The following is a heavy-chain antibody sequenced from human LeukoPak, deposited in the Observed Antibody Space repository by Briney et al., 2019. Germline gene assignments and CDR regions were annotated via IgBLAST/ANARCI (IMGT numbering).Heavy chain of an antibody. Sequence: PSETLSLTCTVSGGSISSSSYYWGWIRRPPGKGLEWIGSIYYSGSTYYNPSLKSRVTISVDTSKNQFSLKLSSVTAADTAVYYCAGQGSSWHAFDIWGQGTMVTVSS. CDR2: IYYSGST. J-gene: IGHJ3*02. D-gene: IGHD6-13*01. V-gene: IGHV4-39*07. CDR1: GGSISSSSYY. CDR3: AGQGSSWHAFDI.